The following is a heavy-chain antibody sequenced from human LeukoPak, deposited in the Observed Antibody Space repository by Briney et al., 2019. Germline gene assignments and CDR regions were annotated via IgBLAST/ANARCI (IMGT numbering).Heavy chain of an antibody. V-gene: IGHV4-39*01. CDR3: ASVRRGFGESSKYYSYYYMDV. CDR2: IYYSGST. J-gene: IGHJ6*03. Sequence: SETLSLTCIVSGATISSSSYHWGWLRQPPGKGLEWIGNIYYSGSTYDNPSLKSRVTISVDTSKNHFSLNLSSVTAADTAVYYCASVRRGFGESSKYYSYYYMDVWGNGTTVTISS. D-gene: IGHD3-10*01. CDR1: GATISSSSYH.